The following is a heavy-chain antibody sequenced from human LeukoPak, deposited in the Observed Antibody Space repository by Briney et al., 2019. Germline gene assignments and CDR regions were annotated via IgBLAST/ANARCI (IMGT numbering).Heavy chain of an antibody. V-gene: IGHV3-21*01. CDR3: ARWAVYYYYYMDV. J-gene: IGHJ6*03. Sequence: KPGGSLRLSCAASGFTFSSYSMNWVRQAPGKGLEGVSSISSSSSYIYYADSVKGRFTISRDNAKNSLYLQMNSLRAEDTAVYYCARWAVYYYYYMDVWGKGTTVTVSS. D-gene: IGHD6-19*01. CDR1: GFTFSSYS. CDR2: ISSSSSYI.